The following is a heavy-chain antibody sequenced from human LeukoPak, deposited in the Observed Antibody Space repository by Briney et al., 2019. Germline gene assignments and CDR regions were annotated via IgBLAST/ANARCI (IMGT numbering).Heavy chain of an antibody. J-gene: IGHJ4*02. Sequence: SVKVSCKASGYTFTSYYMRWVRQAPGQGLEWMGRIIPILGIANYAQKFQGRVTITADKSTSTAYMELSSLRSEDTAVYYCARDSPRYYYDSSGYYYLVYWGQGTLVTVSS. CDR1: GYTFTSYY. V-gene: IGHV1-69*04. CDR3: ARDSPRYYYDSSGYYYLVY. D-gene: IGHD3-22*01. CDR2: IIPILGIA.